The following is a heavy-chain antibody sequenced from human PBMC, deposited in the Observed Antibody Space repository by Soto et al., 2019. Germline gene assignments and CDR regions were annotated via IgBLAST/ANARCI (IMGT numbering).Heavy chain of an antibody. CDR1: GFSLRTSGVG. J-gene: IGHJ5*02. V-gene: IGHV2-5*02. CDR3: AHRQVYIWNDVGFDP. Sequence: QITLKESGPTLVKPTQTLTLTCTFSGFSLRTSGVGVGWIRQPPGKALEWLALIYWDDDKRYSPALKSRLTRTKETTKNQGVLTMTNMEPVDTATYYCAHRQVYIWNDVGFDPWGQGTLVTVFS. D-gene: IGHD1-1*01. CDR2: IYWDDDK.